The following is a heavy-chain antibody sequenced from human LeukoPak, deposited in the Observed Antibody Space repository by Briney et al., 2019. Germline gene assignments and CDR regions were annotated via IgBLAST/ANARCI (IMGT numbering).Heavy chain of an antibody. Sequence: GGSLRLSCAASGFTFSSYSMNWVRQAPGKGLEWVSSISSSSSYIYYADSVKGRFTISRDNAKNSLYLQMNSLRAEDTAVYYCARDGLGLTGYYGFFDYWGQGTLVTVSS. D-gene: IGHD3-9*01. CDR1: GFTFSSYS. J-gene: IGHJ4*02. CDR3: ARDGLGLTGYYGFFDY. CDR2: ISSSSSYI. V-gene: IGHV3-21*01.